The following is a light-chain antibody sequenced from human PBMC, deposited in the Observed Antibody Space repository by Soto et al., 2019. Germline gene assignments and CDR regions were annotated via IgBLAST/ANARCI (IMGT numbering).Light chain of an antibody. Sequence: DIPMTQSPSTLSASVGDTVTITCRASRTIGPWLAWYQQKPGKAPKLLIYKASNLESGVPSRVSGSGSGTEFPPTISSLQADDFSTYYCPLYEKYSRTFGPGTKVEIK. V-gene: IGKV1-5*03. CDR3: PLYEKYSRT. CDR1: RTIGPW. J-gene: IGKJ1*01. CDR2: KAS.